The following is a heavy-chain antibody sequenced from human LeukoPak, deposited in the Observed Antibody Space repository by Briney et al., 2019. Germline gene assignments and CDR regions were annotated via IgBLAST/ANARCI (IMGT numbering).Heavy chain of an antibody. CDR1: GFTFSSYW. Sequence: GGSLRLSCAASGFTFSSYWMSWVRQAPGKGLEWVASIKQDGSEKYYVDSVKGRFTISRDNAKNSLYLQMNSLRAEDTAFYYCAKDIQSSGYDPYFDYWGQGTLVTVSS. J-gene: IGHJ4*02. CDR2: IKQDGSEK. D-gene: IGHD5-12*01. V-gene: IGHV3-7*03. CDR3: AKDIQSSGYDPYFDY.